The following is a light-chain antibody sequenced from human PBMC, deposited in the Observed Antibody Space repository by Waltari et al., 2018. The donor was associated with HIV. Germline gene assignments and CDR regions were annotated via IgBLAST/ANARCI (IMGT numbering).Light chain of an antibody. J-gene: IGKJ5*01. CDR3: MQSLQVRIT. CDR2: EFS. CDR1: QSLLHGVGRTL. Sequence: EIVMTQTPLSLSVTPGQPASISCKSSQSLLHGVGRTLLYWSLQKPGQPPQVLIHEFSDRSSGVPDRFSGSGSGTDFTLTSSRVEADDVGIYYCMQSLQVRITFGQGTRLEIK. V-gene: IGKV2D-29*01.